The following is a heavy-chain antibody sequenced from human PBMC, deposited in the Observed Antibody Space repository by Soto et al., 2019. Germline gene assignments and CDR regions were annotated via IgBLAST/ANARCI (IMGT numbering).Heavy chain of an antibody. Sequence: QVQLVQSGAEVEKPGTSVKISCKTSGYTFTTYNMHWVRQAPGQGLEWMGVINPSTGDTNYAQKFQGRVTMTRDTSTSTVYMELSSLISEDTTLYYCARAKKTLNDNGDYTAVDPWGKGTLVTVSS. D-gene: IGHD4-17*01. V-gene: IGHV1-46*01. J-gene: IGHJ5*02. CDR3: ARAKKTLNDNGDYTAVDP. CDR1: GYTFTTYN. CDR2: INPSTGDT.